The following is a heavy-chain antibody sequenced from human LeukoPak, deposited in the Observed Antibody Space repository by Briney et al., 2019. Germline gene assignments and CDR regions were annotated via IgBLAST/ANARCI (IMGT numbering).Heavy chain of an antibody. CDR3: ASGGLLAFDP. Sequence: GGSLRLSCAASGFTFSDYYMNWIRQAAGKGLEGVSYISSIGRTIFYADSVKGRFTISRDNAKNSLYLQMNSLTAEDPAVYYCASGGLLAFDPWGQGTLVTVSS. CDR1: GFTFSDYY. V-gene: IGHV3-11*01. J-gene: IGHJ5*02. CDR2: ISSIGRTI.